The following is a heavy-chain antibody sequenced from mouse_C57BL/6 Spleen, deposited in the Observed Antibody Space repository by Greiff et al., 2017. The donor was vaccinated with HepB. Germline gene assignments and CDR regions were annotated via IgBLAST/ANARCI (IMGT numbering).Heavy chain of an antibody. J-gene: IGHJ3*01. Sequence: VKLVESGAELVRPGASVTLSCKASGYTFTDYEMHWVKQTPVHGLEWIGAIDPETGGTAYNQKFKGKAILTADKSSSTAYMELRSLTSEDSAVYYCTREGTAQATSWFAYWGQGTLVTVSA. CDR3: TREGTAQATSWFAY. D-gene: IGHD3-2*02. V-gene: IGHV1-15*01. CDR2: IDPETGGT. CDR1: GYTFTDYE.